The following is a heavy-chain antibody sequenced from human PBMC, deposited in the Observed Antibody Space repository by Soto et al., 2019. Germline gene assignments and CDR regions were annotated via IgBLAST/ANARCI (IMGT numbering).Heavy chain of an antibody. CDR2: IWYDGSNK. D-gene: IGHD5-12*01. V-gene: IGHV3-33*01. CDR1: GLTFSSYG. Sequence: PGGSLRLSCAASGLTFSSYGMHWVRQAPGKGLEWVAVIWYDGSNKYYEDSVKGRFTISRDNSKNTLYLQMNSLRAEDTAVYYCAREGGGLRENYYYYYGMDVWGQGTTVTVSS. J-gene: IGHJ6*02. CDR3: AREGGGLRENYYYYYGMDV.